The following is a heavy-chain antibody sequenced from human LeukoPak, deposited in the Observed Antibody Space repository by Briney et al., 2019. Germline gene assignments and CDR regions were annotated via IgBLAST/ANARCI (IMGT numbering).Heavy chain of an antibody. D-gene: IGHD3-10*01. Sequence: ALVKVSCKASGYTFTSYDINWVRQATGQGLEWMGMINPGGGSTSYAQKFQGRVTLTRDTSTSKVYMQLSSLRSDDTALYYCARGEYAFDIWGQGTMVTVSS. V-gene: IGHV1-46*01. J-gene: IGHJ3*02. CDR2: INPGGGST. CDR3: ARGEYAFDI. CDR1: GYTFTSYD.